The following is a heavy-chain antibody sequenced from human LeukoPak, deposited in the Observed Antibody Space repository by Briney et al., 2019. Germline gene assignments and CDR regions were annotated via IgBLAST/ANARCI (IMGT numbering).Heavy chain of an antibody. CDR3: AIIPRAAAGPSARSPFHY. V-gene: IGHV3-21*01. D-gene: IGHD6-13*01. J-gene: IGHJ4*02. Sequence: GSLRLSCAASGFTFSSYSMNWVRQAPGKGLEWVSSISSSSSYIYYADSVKGRFTISRDNARNSLYLQMNSLRAEDTAVYYCAIIPRAAAGPSARSPFHYWGQGTLVTVSS. CDR2: ISSSSSYI. CDR1: GFTFSSYS.